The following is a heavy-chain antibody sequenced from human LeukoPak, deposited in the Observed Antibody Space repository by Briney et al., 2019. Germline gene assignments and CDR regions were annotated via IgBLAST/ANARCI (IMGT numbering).Heavy chain of an antibody. V-gene: IGHV1-69*05. D-gene: IGHD3-16*02. Sequence: SVKVSCKASGGTFSSYTISWVRQAPGQGLEWMGRIIPIFGTANYAQKFQGRVTITTDESTSTAYMELSSLRSEDTAVYYCARDLRLGELSFAFDYWGQGTLVTVSS. CDR2: IIPIFGTA. CDR3: ARDLRLGELSFAFDY. CDR1: GGTFSSYT. J-gene: IGHJ4*02.